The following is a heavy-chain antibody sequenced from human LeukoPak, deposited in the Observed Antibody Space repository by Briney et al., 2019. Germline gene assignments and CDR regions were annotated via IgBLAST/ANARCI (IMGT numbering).Heavy chain of an antibody. J-gene: IGHJ4*02. CDR3: AKRGVVVRVFLVGFHKEAYYFDS. V-gene: IGHV3-23*01. CDR1: GITLSNYG. D-gene: IGHD3-16*02. Sequence: GGSLRLSCGVSGITLSNYGMSWVRQAPGKGLEWVAGLSGSAGGTNYADSVKGRFTISRDNSKNTLFLQMDRLRAEDTALYFCAKRGVVVRVFLVGFHKEAYYFDSWGQGARVTVSS. CDR2: LSGSAGGT.